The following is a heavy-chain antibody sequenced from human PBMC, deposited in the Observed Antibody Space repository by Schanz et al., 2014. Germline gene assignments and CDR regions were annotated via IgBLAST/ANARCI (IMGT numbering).Heavy chain of an antibody. J-gene: IGHJ4*02. CDR3: ARGRGYIIGQ. V-gene: IGHV3-74*01. Sequence: EVQLVESGGGFVQPGGSLRLSCAASGFTFSDSWMHWVRQAPGKGLVWVSRTSHDGSFTTFADSVKGRFTISRDSSKNTVYLQMDSLRADDTSVYYCARGRGYIIGQWGQGILVTVSS. D-gene: IGHD3-10*01. CDR2: TSHDGSFT. CDR1: GFTFSDSW.